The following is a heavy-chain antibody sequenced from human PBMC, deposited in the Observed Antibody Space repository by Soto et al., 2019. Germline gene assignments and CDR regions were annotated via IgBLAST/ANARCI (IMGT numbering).Heavy chain of an antibody. CDR3: IADVGMITYGGGGIGEAFDG. V-gene: IGHV3-15*07. Sequence: SVSKAWMNWVRQAPGKGLEWVGRIKSESEGGTTDYAAPVKGRFTISRDDSKKTLHLQMNSLKSEDTAVYYCIADVGMITYGGGGIGEAFDGWGQGTMVTVSS. CDR2: IKSESEGGTT. CDR1: SVSKAW. D-gene: IGHD3-16*01. J-gene: IGHJ3*01.